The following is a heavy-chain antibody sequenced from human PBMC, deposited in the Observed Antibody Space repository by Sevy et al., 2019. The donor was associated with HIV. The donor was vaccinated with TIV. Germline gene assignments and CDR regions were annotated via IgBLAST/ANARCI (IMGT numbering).Heavy chain of an antibody. CDR1: GFTFSSYA. V-gene: IGHV3-23*01. J-gene: IGHJ5*02. D-gene: IGHD3-10*01. CDR3: AKARGVSNWFDP. CDR2: ISGSGGRT. Sequence: GGSLRLSCAASGFTFSSYAMSWVRQAPGKGLEWVSAISGSGGRTYYADSVKGRFTISRDNSKNTLYLQMNSLRAEDTAVYYCAKARGVSNWFDPWGQGTLVTVSS.